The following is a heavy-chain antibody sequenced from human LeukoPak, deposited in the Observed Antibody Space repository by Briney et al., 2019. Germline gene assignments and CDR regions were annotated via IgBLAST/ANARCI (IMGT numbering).Heavy chain of an antibody. D-gene: IGHD5-18*01. CDR2: ISSSGSTI. J-gene: IGHJ4*02. CDR1: GFTFSSYE. CDR3: AREREDTAAYDY. V-gene: IGHV3-48*03. Sequence: GGSLRLSCAASGFTFSSYEMNWVRQAPGKGLEWVSYISSSGSTIYYADSAKGRFTISRDNAKNSLYLQMNSLRAEDTAVYYCAREREDTAAYDYWGQGTLVTVSS.